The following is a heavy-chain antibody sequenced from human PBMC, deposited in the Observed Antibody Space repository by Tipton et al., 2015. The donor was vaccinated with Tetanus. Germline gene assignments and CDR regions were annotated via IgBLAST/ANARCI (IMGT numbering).Heavy chain of an antibody. CDR3: AKQADNWFDP. CDR1: GGSISSYY. Sequence: TLSLTCTVSGGSISSYYWSWIRQPPGMALEWIGTVYYDGSPYYNSSLKSRLTISVDTSKRQFFLRLTSVTAADTAIYYCAKQADNWFDPWGQGTLVTVSS. V-gene: IGHV4-59*04. J-gene: IGHJ5*02. CDR2: VYYDGSP.